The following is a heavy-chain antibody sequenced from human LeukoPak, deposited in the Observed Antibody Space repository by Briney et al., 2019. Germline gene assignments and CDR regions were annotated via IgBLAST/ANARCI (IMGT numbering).Heavy chain of an antibody. CDR1: GGTFSSNKW. Sequence: AGTLTLTCAASGGTFSSNKWWRCLRPPREKVVECTGDIYDSRSTNYNASLKSRFTISVDNAKNQLYLKLSSVTAADTAVYYCARDQGGSYFEGNYWGQGTLVTVSS. CDR2: IYDSRST. V-gene: IGHV4-4*02. D-gene: IGHD1-26*01. J-gene: IGHJ4*02. CDR3: ARDQGGSYFEGNY.